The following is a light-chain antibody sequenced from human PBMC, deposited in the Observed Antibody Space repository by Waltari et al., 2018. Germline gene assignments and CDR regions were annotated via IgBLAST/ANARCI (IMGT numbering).Light chain of an antibody. CDR3: QTWGSGIVT. J-gene: IGLJ2*01. CDR1: TGHSDFA. Sequence: QPVLTQSPSASASLGASVKLTCTLSTGHSDFAIAWHQQQPERGPRYLMKLNSDGSHTTGDEFPVRFSGSSSGAARYLTISSLQSEDEAAYYCQTWGSGIVTFGGGTQLTVL. CDR2: LNSDGSH. V-gene: IGLV4-69*01.